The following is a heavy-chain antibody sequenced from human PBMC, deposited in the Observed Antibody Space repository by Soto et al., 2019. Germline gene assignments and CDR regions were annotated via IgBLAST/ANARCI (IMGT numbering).Heavy chain of an antibody. Sequence: QITLKESGPTLVKPTQTLTLTCTFSGFSLSTSGVGVGWIRQPPGKALECLVVIYWDDDKRYSPSLQRRVTITKDTSKNQAVLRMTNMDPADTDTYFCAHTAPGAAGRFDYWGQGTLVSVSS. CDR2: IYWDDDK. CDR1: GFSLSTSGVG. CDR3: AHTAPGAAGRFDY. J-gene: IGHJ4*02. D-gene: IGHD6-13*01. V-gene: IGHV2-5*02.